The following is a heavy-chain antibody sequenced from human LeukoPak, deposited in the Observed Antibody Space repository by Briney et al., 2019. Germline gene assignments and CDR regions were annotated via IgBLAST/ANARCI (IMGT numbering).Heavy chain of an antibody. CDR3: ARDEVAVRGKLNWFDP. D-gene: IGHD3-10*01. J-gene: IGHJ5*02. CDR2: INHSGST. CDR1: GGSFSGYY. V-gene: IGHV4-34*01. Sequence: PSETLSLTCAVYGGSFSGYYWSWIRQPPGKGLEWIGEINHSGSTNYNPSPKSRVTISVDTSKNQFSLKLSSVTAADTAVYYCARDEVAVRGKLNWFDPWGQGTLVTVSS.